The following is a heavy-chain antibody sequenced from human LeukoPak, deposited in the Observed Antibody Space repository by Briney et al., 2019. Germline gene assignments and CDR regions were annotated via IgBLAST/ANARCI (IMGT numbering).Heavy chain of an antibody. Sequence: GGSLRLSCAASGFTFRNFWMSWVRQAPGKGLEWVANIRQDGSEKYYVDSAKGRFTISRDNAKSSLYLQMNSLRAEDTAAYYCARHSSSWEFDQWGQGTLVIVSS. CDR3: ARHSSSWEFDQ. D-gene: IGHD6-13*01. CDR1: GFTFRNFW. V-gene: IGHV3-7*04. CDR2: IRQDGSEK. J-gene: IGHJ4*02.